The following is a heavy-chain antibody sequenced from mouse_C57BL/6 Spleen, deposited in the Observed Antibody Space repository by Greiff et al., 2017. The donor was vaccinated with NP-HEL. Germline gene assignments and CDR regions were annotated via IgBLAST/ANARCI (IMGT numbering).Heavy chain of an antibody. Sequence: EVQLQESGGGLVKPGGSLKLSCAASGFTFSSYTMSWVRQTPEKRLEWVATISGGGGNTYYPDSVKGRFTISRDNAKNTLYLQLSSLRSEDTALYYCARQKGGTWFAYWGQGTLVTVSA. CDR1: GFTFSSYT. CDR2: ISGGGGNT. CDR3: ARQKGGTWFAY. V-gene: IGHV5-9*01. J-gene: IGHJ3*01.